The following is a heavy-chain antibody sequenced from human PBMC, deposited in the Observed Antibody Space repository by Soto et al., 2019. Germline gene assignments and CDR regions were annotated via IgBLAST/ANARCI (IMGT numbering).Heavy chain of an antibody. CDR3: ARGVAFLDY. CDR1: GYSFSSYA. CDR2: IHAGNGNT. D-gene: IGHD2-15*01. V-gene: IGHV1-3*01. Sequence: QVQLVQSGADVEKPGASVKVSCKASGYSFSSYAIHWVRQAPGQGLEWMGWIHAGNGNTKYSQNFQGRDTISRDTSATTAYMELNSLRSEDTAVYYCARGVAFLDYWGQGTLVTVSS. J-gene: IGHJ4*02.